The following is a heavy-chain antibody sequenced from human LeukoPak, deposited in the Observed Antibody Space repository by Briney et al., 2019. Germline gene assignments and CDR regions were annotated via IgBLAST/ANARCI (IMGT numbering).Heavy chain of an antibody. Sequence: GGSLRLSCAASGFTFSTSAMTWVRQAPGKGLEWVSGISGSGATDSHDSVKGRFTISRDSAKKTLYLEMNSLRVEDTAIYYCAKDHVGIAMIVMVLDSWGQGTLVTVSS. D-gene: IGHD3-22*01. J-gene: IGHJ4*02. CDR1: GFTFSTSA. CDR2: ISGSGAT. V-gene: IGHV3-23*01. CDR3: AKDHVGIAMIVMVLDS.